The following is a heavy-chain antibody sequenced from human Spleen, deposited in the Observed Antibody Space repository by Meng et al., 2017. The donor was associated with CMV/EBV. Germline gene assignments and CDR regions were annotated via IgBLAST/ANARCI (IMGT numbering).Heavy chain of an antibody. J-gene: IGHJ4*02. V-gene: IGHV3-9*01. CDR1: GFTFSDYA. Sequence: SLKISCAASGFTFSDYAMYWVRQAPGKGLEWISGISWNSAHIAYADSVRGRLTISRDNAKNSLYLQMNRLRAEDTAVYYCARDTHYCTSTRCYDESAFDYWGQGTLVTVSS. CDR3: ARDTHYCTSTRCYDESAFDY. D-gene: IGHD2-2*01. CDR2: ISWNSAHI.